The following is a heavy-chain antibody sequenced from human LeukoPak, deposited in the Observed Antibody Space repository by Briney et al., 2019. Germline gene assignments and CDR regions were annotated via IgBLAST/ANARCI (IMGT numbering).Heavy chain of an antibody. V-gene: IGHV3-30*02. Sequence: PGGSLRLSCAASGFSFSSFGLHWVRQAPGKGLEWVAFIRYDGNNKYFADSVKDRFTISRDNSKNTVYLQMNSLRPEDTAVYHCAKDTGDYYDSSGNYYAGWFDPWGQGTLVTVSS. D-gene: IGHD3-22*01. J-gene: IGHJ5*02. CDR1: GFSFSSFG. CDR2: IRYDGNNK. CDR3: AKDTGDYYDSSGNYYAGWFDP.